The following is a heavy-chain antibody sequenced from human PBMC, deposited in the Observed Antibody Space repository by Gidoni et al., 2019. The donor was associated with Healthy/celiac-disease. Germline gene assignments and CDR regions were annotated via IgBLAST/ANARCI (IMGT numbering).Heavy chain of an antibody. CDR2: IDPSDSYT. D-gene: IGHD2-2*01. V-gene: IGHV5-10-1*01. Sequence: EVQLVQSGAEVKKPGESLRISCKGSGSSFTGYWITWVRQMPGKGLEWMGRIDPSDSYTNYSPSFQGHVTISADKSISTAYLQWSSLKASDTAMYYCARSRYYCSSTSCYSLNSDYWGQGTLVTVSS. CDR3: ARSRYYCSSTSCYSLNSDY. J-gene: IGHJ4*02. CDR1: GSSFTGYW.